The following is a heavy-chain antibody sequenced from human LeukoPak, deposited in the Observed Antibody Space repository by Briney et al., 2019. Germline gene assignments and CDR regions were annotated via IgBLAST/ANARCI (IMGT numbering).Heavy chain of an antibody. CDR2: ISSSSYI. D-gene: IGHD2-15*01. V-gene: IGHV3-21*01. J-gene: IGHJ4*02. CDR1: GFTFSSYS. Sequence: GGSLRLSCAASGFTFSSYSMNWVRQAPGKGLEWVSSISSSSYIYYADSVKGRFTISRDNAKNSLYLQMNSQRAEDTAVYYCASCSGGSCYLDYWGQGTLVTVSS. CDR3: ASCSGGSCYLDY.